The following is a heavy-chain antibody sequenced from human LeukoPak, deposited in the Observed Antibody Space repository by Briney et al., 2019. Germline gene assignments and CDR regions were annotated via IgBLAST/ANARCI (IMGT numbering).Heavy chain of an antibody. D-gene: IGHD1-20*01. CDR1: GFTFDDYA. V-gene: IGHV3-9*01. Sequence: GGSLRLSCAASGFTFDDYAMHWVRQAPGKGLEWVSGISWNSGSIGYADSVKGRFTISRDNAKNSLYLQMNSLRAEDTAVYYCAREKPESNWNPMGYYYYMDVWGKGTTVTVSS. CDR3: AREKPESNWNPMGYYYYMDV. CDR2: ISWNSGSI. J-gene: IGHJ6*03.